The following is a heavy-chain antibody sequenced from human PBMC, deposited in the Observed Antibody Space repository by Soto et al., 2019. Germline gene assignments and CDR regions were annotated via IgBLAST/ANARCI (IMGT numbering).Heavy chain of an antibody. CDR2: TYYSSKWYN. CDR3: ASCAGYCSRWYDY. CDR1: LDSVASHIAA. V-gene: IGHV6-1*01. Sequence: PSQTRSLTCSSSLDSVASHIAAWNWIRQSPSRGLEWLGRTYYSSKWYNHYAVSVKTRITINPDTSKNQFSLQLNSVTPEDTSVYYCASCAGYCSRWYDYWGQGAVVTVSS. J-gene: IGHJ4*02. D-gene: IGHD6-19*01.